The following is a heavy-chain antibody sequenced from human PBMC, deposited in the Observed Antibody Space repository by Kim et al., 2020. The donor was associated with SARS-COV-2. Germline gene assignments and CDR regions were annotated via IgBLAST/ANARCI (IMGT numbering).Heavy chain of an antibody. J-gene: IGHJ4*02. D-gene: IGHD2-2*01. CDR3: ATDLRVVPAARIIFYY. CDR1: GYTLTELS. Sequence: ASVKVSCKVSGYTLTELSMHWVRQAPRKGLEWMGGFDPEDGETIYAQKFQGRVTMTEDTSTDTAYMELSSLRSEDTAVYYCATDLRVVPAARIIFYYWGQGTLVTVSS. CDR2: FDPEDGET. V-gene: IGHV1-24*01.